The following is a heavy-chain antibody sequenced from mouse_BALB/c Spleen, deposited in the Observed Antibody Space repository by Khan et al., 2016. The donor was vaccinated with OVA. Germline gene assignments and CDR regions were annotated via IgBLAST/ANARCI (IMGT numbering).Heavy chain of an antibody. J-gene: IGHJ3*01. CDR1: GFSLTNYG. D-gene: IGHD1-3*01. V-gene: IGHV2-9*02. CDR3: ARAFYNGAWFAY. Sequence: QVQLKESGPGLVAPSQTLSITCTVSGFSLTNYGVHWVRQPPGKGLEWLGVIWPGGSTNHNSALMSRLTTSKDNSKSQVVLKRNSLQTDDTAIYYCARAFYNGAWFAYWGQGTLVTVSA. CDR2: IWPGGST.